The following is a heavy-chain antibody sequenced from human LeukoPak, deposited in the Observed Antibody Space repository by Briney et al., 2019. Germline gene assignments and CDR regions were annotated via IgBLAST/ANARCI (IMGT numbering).Heavy chain of an antibody. CDR2: IRSKANSYAT. CDR3: TRHDDYDFWSGPSMDV. J-gene: IGHJ6*04. CDR1: GFTFSGSA. Sequence: GRSLKLSXAASGFTFSGSAMHWVRQASGKGLEWVGRIRSKANSYATAYAASVKGRFTISRDDSKNTAYLQMNSLKTEDTAVYYCTRHDDYDFWSGPSMDVWGKGTTVTVSS. D-gene: IGHD3-3*01. V-gene: IGHV3-73*01.